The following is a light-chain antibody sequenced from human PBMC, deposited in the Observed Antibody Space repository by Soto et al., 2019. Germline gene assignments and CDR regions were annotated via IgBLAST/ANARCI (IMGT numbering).Light chain of an antibody. V-gene: IGKV1-39*01. CDR2: GAS. J-gene: IGKJ1*01. Sequence: DIQMTQSPSSLSASVGDRVTITCRASQSISSYLNWYQQKPGKVPKLLIYGASSMQSGVPSRFSGGGSGTDFTLTISSLQPEDYAAYYCQQSYSAPWTFGQGTEVEIK. CDR1: QSISSY. CDR3: QQSYSAPWT.